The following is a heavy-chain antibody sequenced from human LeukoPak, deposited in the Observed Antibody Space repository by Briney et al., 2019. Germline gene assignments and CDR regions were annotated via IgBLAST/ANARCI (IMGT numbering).Heavy chain of an antibody. Sequence: GGSLRLSCTAWGFTLSSYAMSWVREAPGKGLEWVSTISGSGGSTYYAASVKGRFTISRDNSKNTLYLQMNSLRAEDTAVYYCAKEGAAVAGAEDYWGQGTLVTVSS. CDR3: AKEGAAVAGAEDY. CDR2: ISGSGGST. V-gene: IGHV3-23*01. CDR1: GFTLSSYA. D-gene: IGHD6-19*01. J-gene: IGHJ4*02.